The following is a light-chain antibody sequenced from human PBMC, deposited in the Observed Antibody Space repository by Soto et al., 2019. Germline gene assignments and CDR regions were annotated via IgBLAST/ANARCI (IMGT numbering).Light chain of an antibody. J-gene: IGLJ1*01. CDR3: SSYTSSSSYV. Sequence: QSALTQPASVSGSPGQSITISCTGTSSDVGAYQYVSWYQQHPSKAPKLMIYDVSNRPSGVSNRFSGSKSGNTASLTISGLQAEDEADYYCSSYTSSSSYVFGTGTKVTVL. V-gene: IGLV2-14*03. CDR2: DVS. CDR1: SSDVGAYQY.